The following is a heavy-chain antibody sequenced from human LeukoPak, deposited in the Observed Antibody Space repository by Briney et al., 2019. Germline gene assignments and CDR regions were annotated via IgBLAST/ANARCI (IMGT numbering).Heavy chain of an antibody. CDR1: GFTFSNAW. D-gene: IGHD3-22*01. CDR2: IKSKTDGGTT. V-gene: IGHV3-15*01. Sequence: PGGSLRLSCAASGFTFSNAWMSWVRQAPGKGLEWVGRIKSKTDGGTTDYAAPVKGRFTTSRDDSKNTLHLQMNSLKTEDTAVYYCTTLVVVVIRSLGYWGQGTLVTVSS. J-gene: IGHJ4*02. CDR3: TTLVVVVIRSLGY.